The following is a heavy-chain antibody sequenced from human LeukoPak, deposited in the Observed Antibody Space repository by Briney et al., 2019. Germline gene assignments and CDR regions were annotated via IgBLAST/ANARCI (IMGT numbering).Heavy chain of an antibody. CDR2: TYYRSKWYN. Sequence: SQTLSLTCAIPGDSVSSNSAAWNWIRQSPSRGLEWLGRTYYRSKWYNDYAVSVKSRITINPDTSKNQFSLQLNSVTPEDTAVYYCARAKTGSGSYSDAFDIWGQGTMVTVSS. J-gene: IGHJ3*02. CDR1: GDSVSSNSAA. CDR3: ARAKTGSGSYSDAFDI. V-gene: IGHV6-1*01. D-gene: IGHD3-10*01.